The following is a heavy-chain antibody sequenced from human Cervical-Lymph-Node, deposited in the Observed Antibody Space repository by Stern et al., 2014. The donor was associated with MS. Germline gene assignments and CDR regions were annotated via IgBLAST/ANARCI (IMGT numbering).Heavy chain of an antibody. D-gene: IGHD6-19*01. V-gene: IGHV3-9*01. CDR1: RFNFDDYA. CDR3: AKDISSGRWEAQYYYGMDV. J-gene: IGHJ6*02. CDR2: ISWNSGSM. Sequence: EVQLLESGGGLVKPGWSLRLSCDGSRFNFDDYAMHWVRQAPGRGLECVSSISWNSGSMEYAYSVKGRFTISRDNAKNSLYLQMDSLRVEDTAIYYCAKDISSGRWEAQYYYGMDVWGQGTTVTVSS.